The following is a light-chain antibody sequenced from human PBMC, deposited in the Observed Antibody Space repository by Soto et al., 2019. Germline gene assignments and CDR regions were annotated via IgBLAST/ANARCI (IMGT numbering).Light chain of an antibody. CDR3: CSYAGSYTYV. CDR2: DVT. CDR1: SSDVGGYNY. V-gene: IGLV2-11*01. Sequence: QSALTQPRSVSGSPGQSVTISCTGTSSDVGGYNYVSWYQHHPGKAPKLMIYDVTKRPSGVRDRYSASKSGNTASLTISGLQAEDEADYYCCSYAGSYTYVFGTGTKLTV. J-gene: IGLJ1*01.